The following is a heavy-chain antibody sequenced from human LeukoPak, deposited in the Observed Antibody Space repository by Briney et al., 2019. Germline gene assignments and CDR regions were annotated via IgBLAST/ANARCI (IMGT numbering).Heavy chain of an antibody. CDR1: GGTFSSYA. CDR2: IIPIFGTA. D-gene: IGHD2-15*01. Sequence: SVKVSCKASGGTFSSYAISWVRQAPGRGLEWMGGIIPIFGTANYAQKFQGRVTITADESTSTAYMELSSLRSEDTAVYYCARGVVVVAATNWFDPWGQGTLVTVSS. CDR3: ARGVVVVAATNWFDP. J-gene: IGHJ5*02. V-gene: IGHV1-69*01.